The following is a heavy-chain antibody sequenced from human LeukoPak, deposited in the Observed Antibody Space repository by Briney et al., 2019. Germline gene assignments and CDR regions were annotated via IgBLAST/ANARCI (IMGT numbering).Heavy chain of an antibody. Sequence: QPGGSLRLSCAASEFTFSSYEMNWVRQAPGKGLEWVSYISSSGSTIYYADSVKGRFTISRDNANNSLCLQMNSLRAEDTAIYYCARDSLLGENQLPHWYFDLWGRGTLVTVSS. V-gene: IGHV3-48*03. CDR1: EFTFSSYE. D-gene: IGHD3-16*01. CDR3: ARDSLLGENQLPHWYFDL. J-gene: IGHJ2*01. CDR2: ISSSGSTI.